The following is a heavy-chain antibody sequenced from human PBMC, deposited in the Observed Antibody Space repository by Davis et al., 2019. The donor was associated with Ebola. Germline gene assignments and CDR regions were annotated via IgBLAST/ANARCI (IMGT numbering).Heavy chain of an antibody. CDR3: VRDKAQSFYGTPAYNYNYNGLDV. D-gene: IGHD2/OR15-2a*01. CDR1: GYSVNSGYY. V-gene: IGHV4-38-2*02. CDR2: ISPRGHT. Sequence: MPGGSLRLSCSVSGYSVNSGYYWGWIRQSPEKGLEWIGSISPRGHTYFNPSLASRVTISIDTSENQFSLNLNSVTAADTAIYYCVRDKAQSFYGTPAYNYNYNGLDVWGPGTTVTVSS. J-gene: IGHJ6*02.